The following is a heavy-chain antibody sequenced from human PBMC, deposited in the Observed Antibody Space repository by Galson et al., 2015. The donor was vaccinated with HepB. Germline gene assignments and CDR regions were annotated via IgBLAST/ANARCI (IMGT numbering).Heavy chain of an antibody. CDR3: ARGGLERKMWDTAMVGDAFDI. CDR2: ISSSSSYI. V-gene: IGHV3-21*01. CDR1: GFTFSSYS. Sequence: SLRLSCAASGFTFSSYSMNWVRQAPGKGLEWVSSISSSSSYIYYADSVKGRFTISRDNAKNSLYLQMNSLRAEDTAVYYCARGGLERKMWDTAMVGDAFDIWGQGTMVTVSS. D-gene: IGHD5-18*01. J-gene: IGHJ3*02.